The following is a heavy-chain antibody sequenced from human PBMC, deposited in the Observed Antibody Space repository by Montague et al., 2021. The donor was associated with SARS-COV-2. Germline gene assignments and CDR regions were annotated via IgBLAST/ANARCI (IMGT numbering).Heavy chain of an antibody. CDR3: ARVGRQQLVRLSGMDV. CDR1: GGSISSGDYY. J-gene: IGHJ6*02. Sequence: SETLSLTCTVSGGSISSGDYYWSWIRQPPGQGLEWIGSIYYSGSTYYNPSLKSRVTISVDTSKNQFSLKLSSVTAADTAVYYCARVGRQQLVRLSGMDVWGQGTTVTVSS. V-gene: IGHV4-39*07. D-gene: IGHD6-13*01. CDR2: IYYSGST.